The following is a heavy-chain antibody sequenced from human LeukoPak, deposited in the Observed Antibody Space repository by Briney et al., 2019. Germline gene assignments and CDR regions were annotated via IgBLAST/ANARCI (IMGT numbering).Heavy chain of an antibody. CDR2: IYPDDSDT. CDR3: ARLAYCSNDVCYSNYYYSMDV. J-gene: IGHJ6*03. Sequence: GESLKISCKGSGYAFSSYWIGWVRQMPGKGLEWMGIIYPDDSDTRYSPSFQGQVTISADKSISTAYLQWSSLKASDTAMYYCARLAYCSNDVCYSNYYYSMDVWGKGTTVTVSS. CDR1: GYAFSSYW. D-gene: IGHD2-8*01. V-gene: IGHV5-51*01.